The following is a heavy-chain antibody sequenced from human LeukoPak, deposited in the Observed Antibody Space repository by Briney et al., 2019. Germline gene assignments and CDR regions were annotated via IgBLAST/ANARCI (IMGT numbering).Heavy chain of an antibody. V-gene: IGHV3-64*01. D-gene: IGHD3-22*01. CDR2: ISSDGSST. J-gene: IGHJ4*02. CDR1: GFTFSRYA. Sequence: GGSLRLSCAAPGFTFSRYAMHWVRQAPGKGLEYVSAISSDGSSTYYANAVKGRFTISRDNSKNTLYLQMGSLRAEDMAVYYCARRESSGHYDYWGQGTLVTVSS. CDR3: ARRESSGHYDY.